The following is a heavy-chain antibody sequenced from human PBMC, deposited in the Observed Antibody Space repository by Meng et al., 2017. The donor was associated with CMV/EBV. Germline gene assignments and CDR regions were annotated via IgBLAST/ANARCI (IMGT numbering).Heavy chain of an antibody. CDR1: EYIFTTYY. J-gene: IGHJ4*02. CDR2: INLVDGNT. CDR3: AREYPATWYFDH. V-gene: IGHV1-46*04. D-gene: IGHD2-15*01. Sequence: QVKLVQSCADVTHPGSSLKISCKASEYIFTTYYIHWVRQAPGQGLEWMGMINLVDGNTNVAHKLQGRLSMTRDTSTSTVYMDLSSLRSEDTAMYYCAREYPATWYFDHWGQGTLVTVSS.